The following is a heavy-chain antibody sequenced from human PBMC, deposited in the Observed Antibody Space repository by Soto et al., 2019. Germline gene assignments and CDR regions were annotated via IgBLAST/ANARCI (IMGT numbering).Heavy chain of an antibody. D-gene: IGHD2-15*01. V-gene: IGHV1-18*01. CDR2: ISAYNGNT. J-gene: IGHJ5*02. CDR3: ARVYCSGGSCYPNWFDP. CDR1: GYTFTSYG. Sequence: QVQLVQSGAEVKKPGASVKVSCKASGYTFTSYGISWVRQAPGQGLEWMGWISAYNGNTNYAQKLQGRVTMTTDTSTSKAYMELRSLRSDDTAVYYCARVYCSGGSCYPNWFDPWGQGTLVTVSS.